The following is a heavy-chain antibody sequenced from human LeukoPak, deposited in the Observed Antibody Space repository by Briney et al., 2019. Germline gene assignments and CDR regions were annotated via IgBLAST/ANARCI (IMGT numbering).Heavy chain of an antibody. J-gene: IGHJ4*02. CDR2: IDHSGST. Sequence: SETLSLTCAVFGGSFSGYYWSWIRQPPGKGLVWIGEIDHSGSTNYNPSMKSRVTMSVDTSKSQLSLKVTSVTAADTAVYYCARRRSSGWYYFDYWGQGTLVTVSS. V-gene: IGHV4-34*01. CDR3: ARRRSSGWYYFDY. D-gene: IGHD6-19*01. CDR1: GGSFSGYY.